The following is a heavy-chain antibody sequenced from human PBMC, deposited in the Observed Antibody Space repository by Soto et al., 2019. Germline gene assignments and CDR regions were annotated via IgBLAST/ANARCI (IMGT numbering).Heavy chain of an antibody. CDR3: ASRRYDFWSGSTGFDP. Sequence: GESLKISCKGSGYSFTSYWISWVRQMHGKGLEWMGRIDPSDSYTNYSPSFQGHVTISADKSISTAYLQWSSLKSSDTAMYYCASRRYDFWSGSTGFDPWGQGTLVTVSS. CDR1: GYSFTSYW. J-gene: IGHJ5*02. CDR2: IDPSDSYT. V-gene: IGHV5-10-1*01. D-gene: IGHD3-3*01.